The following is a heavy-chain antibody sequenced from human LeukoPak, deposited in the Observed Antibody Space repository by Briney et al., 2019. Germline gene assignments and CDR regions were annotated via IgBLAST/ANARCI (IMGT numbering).Heavy chain of an antibody. Sequence: PSETLSLTCAVYGGSFSGYYWSWIRQPPGKGLEWIGEINHSGSTNYNPSLKSRVTISVDTSKNQFSLKLSSVTAADTAVYYCAREHVDIVATGRSYYFDYWGQGTLVTVSS. CDR1: GGSFSGYY. CDR2: INHSGST. CDR3: AREHVDIVATGRSYYFDY. J-gene: IGHJ4*02. D-gene: IGHD5-12*01. V-gene: IGHV4-34*01.